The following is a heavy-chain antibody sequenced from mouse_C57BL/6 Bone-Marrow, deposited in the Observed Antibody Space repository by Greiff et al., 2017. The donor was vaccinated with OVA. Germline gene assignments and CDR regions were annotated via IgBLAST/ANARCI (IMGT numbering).Heavy chain of an antibody. V-gene: IGHV2-2*01. D-gene: IGHD1-1*01. CDR1: GFSLTSYG. J-gene: IGHJ1*03. CDR3: AREGYYGSPRYFDV. Sequence: VKLMESGPGLVQPSQSLSITCTVSGFSLTSYGVHWVRQSPGKGLEWLGVIWSGGSTDYNAAFISRLSISKDNSKSQVFFKMNSLQADDTAIYYCAREGYYGSPRYFDVWGTGTTVTVSS. CDR2: IWSGGST.